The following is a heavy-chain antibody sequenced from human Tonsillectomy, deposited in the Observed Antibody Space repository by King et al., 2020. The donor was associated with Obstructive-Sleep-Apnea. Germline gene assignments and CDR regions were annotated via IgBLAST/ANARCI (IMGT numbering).Heavy chain of an antibody. J-gene: IGHJ3*02. CDR1: GGSISSYY. CDR2: IHHSGSS. Sequence: VQLQESGPGLVKPSETLSLTCTVSGGSISSYYWSWIRQPPGKGLEWIGYIHHSGSSNYNPSLKSRVTISIDMSKNQFSLNLLSVTASDPAVYFCAGLCSGGSGSAGDVFDIWGQGTMVAVSS. D-gene: IGHD2-15*01. CDR3: AGLCSGGSGSAGDVFDI. V-gene: IGHV4-59*08.